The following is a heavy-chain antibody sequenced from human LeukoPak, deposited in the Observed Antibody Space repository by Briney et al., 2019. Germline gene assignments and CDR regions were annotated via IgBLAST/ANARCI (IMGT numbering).Heavy chain of an antibody. Sequence: SETLSLTCTVSGGSISSSSYYWGWIRQPPGKGLEWIGSIYYSGSTYYNPSLKSRVTISVDTSKNQFSLKLSFVTAADTAVYYCARHTTPIPGGYFDYWGQGTLVTVSS. D-gene: IGHD1-26*01. CDR3: ARHTTPIPGGYFDY. CDR2: IYYSGST. V-gene: IGHV4-39*01. J-gene: IGHJ4*02. CDR1: GGSISSSSYY.